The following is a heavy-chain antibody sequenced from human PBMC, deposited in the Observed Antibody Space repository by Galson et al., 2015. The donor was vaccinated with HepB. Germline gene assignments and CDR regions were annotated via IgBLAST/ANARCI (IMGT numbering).Heavy chain of an antibody. D-gene: IGHD5-12*01. Sequence: SLRLSCAASAITVSTNYMTWVRQAPGKGLEWVSVIYSGGDTYYADSVKGRFTISRHNSKNTLYLQMNSLRAEDTAVYYCAKVATTPVWAFDIWGQGTMVTVSS. CDR2: IYSGGDT. J-gene: IGHJ3*02. CDR3: AKVATTPVWAFDI. V-gene: IGHV3-53*04. CDR1: AITVSTNY.